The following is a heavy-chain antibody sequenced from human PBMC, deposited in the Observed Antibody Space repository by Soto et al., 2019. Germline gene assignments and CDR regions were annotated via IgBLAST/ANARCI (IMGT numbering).Heavy chain of an antibody. CDR1: GFTFSTAW. CDR2: IKSKTDGGST. D-gene: IGHD4-17*01. J-gene: IGHJ5*02. V-gene: IGHV3-15*01. Sequence: EAQLVESGGGFVKPGESLRLSCSASGFTFSTAWMNWVRQAPGKGLEWVGRIKSKTDGGSTDYAAPVRGRFSISRDDSENPLSLQMNSLKTEDTAVYYCTADLRSPARRFDPWGQGTLVTVSS. CDR3: TADLRSPARRFDP.